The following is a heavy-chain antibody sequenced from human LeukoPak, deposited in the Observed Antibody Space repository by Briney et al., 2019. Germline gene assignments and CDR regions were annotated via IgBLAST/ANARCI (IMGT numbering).Heavy chain of an antibody. D-gene: IGHD3-10*01. V-gene: IGHV4-34*01. J-gene: IGHJ4*02. Sequence: SETLSLTCAVYGGSFSGYYWSWIRQPPGKGLEWIGEINHSGSTNYNPSLKSRVTISVDTSKNQFSLKLTSVTAADTAVYYCARVWDGSGSSLDYWGQGALVTVSS. CDR3: ARVWDGSGSSLDY. CDR1: GGSFSGYY. CDR2: INHSGST.